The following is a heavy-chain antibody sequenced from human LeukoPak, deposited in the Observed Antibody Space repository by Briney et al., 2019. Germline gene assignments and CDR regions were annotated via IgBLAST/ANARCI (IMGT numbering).Heavy chain of an antibody. CDR2: IYYSGST. D-gene: IGHD2-21*02. CDR3: ARRLRGGDMAAFDI. V-gene: IGHV4-59*08. Sequence: PSETLSLTCTVSGGSISSYYWSWIRQPPGKGLEWIGYIYYSGSTNYNPSLKSRVTISVDTSKNQISLKLSSVTAADTAVYYCARRLRGGDMAAFDIWGQGTMVTVSS. J-gene: IGHJ3*02. CDR1: GGSISSYY.